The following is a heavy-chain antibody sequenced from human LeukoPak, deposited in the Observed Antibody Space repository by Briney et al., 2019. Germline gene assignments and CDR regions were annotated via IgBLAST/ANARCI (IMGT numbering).Heavy chain of an antibody. V-gene: IGHV4-59*01. CDR3: ARYYYDSSGYYIEDY. CDR2: IYYSGST. J-gene: IGHJ4*02. D-gene: IGHD3-22*01. Sequence: SETLSLTCTVSGGSISSYYWSWIRQSPGKGLEWIGYIYYSGSTNYNPSLKSRVTISVDTSKNQFSLKLSSVTAADTAVYYCARYYYDSSGYYIEDYWGQGTLVTVSS. CDR1: GGSISSYY.